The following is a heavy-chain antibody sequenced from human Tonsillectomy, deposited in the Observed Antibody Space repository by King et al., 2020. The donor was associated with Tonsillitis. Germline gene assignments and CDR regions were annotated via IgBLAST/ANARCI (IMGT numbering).Heavy chain of an antibody. CDR3: AKGGGRIQLWFYY. J-gene: IGHJ4*02. Sequence: VQLVESGGGLVQPGGSLRLSCAASGFTFSSYAMSWVRQAPGKGLEWISAISGSGGSTYYADSVKGRFTISRDNSKNTLDLQMNSLRAEDTAVYYCAKGGGRIQLWFYYWGQGTLVTVSS. D-gene: IGHD5-18*01. V-gene: IGHV3-23*04. CDR2: ISGSGGST. CDR1: GFTFSSYA.